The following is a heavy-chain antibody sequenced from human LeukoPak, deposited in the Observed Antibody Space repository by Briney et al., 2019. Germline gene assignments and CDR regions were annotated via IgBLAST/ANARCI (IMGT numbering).Heavy chain of an antibody. Sequence: SVKVSCKASGGTFSSYAISWVRQAPGQGLEWMGRIIPIFGTANYAQKLQGRVTITTDESTSTAYMELSSLRSEDTAVYYCARNNGYYFDYWGQGTLVTVSS. CDR2: IIPIFGTA. CDR1: GGTFSSYA. V-gene: IGHV1-69*05. D-gene: IGHD1/OR15-1a*01. CDR3: ARNNGYYFDY. J-gene: IGHJ4*02.